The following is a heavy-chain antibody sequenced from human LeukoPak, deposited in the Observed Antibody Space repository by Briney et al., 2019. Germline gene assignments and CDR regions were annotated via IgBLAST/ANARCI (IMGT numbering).Heavy chain of an antibody. CDR2: ISSSSSYI. D-gene: IGHD4-17*01. V-gene: IGHV3-21*01. CDR3: ARARSDDYGDYYDAFDI. CDR1: GFTFSSYS. Sequence: GGSLRLSCAASGFTFSSYSMNWVRQAPGKGLEWVSSISSSSSYIYYADSVKGRFTISRDNAKNSLYLQMNSLRAEDSAVYYCARARSDDYGDYYDAFDIWGQGTMVTVSS. J-gene: IGHJ3*02.